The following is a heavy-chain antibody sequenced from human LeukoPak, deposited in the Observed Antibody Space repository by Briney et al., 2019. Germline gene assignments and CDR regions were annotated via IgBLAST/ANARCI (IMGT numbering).Heavy chain of an antibody. V-gene: IGHV1-18*01. CDR1: GYTFTSYG. D-gene: IGHD2-15*01. CDR3: ASPYCSGGTCDAHDAFDI. J-gene: IGHJ3*02. Sequence: GASVKVSCKASGYTFTSYGISWVRQAPGQGLEWMGWISVYNGNTNYAQKLQGRVTMTTDTSTSTAYMELRSLRSDDTAVYYCASPYCSGGTCDAHDAFDIWGQGTMVTVSS. CDR2: ISVYNGNT.